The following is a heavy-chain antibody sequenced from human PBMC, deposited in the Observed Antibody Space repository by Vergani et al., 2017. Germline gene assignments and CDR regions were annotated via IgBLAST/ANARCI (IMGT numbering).Heavy chain of an antibody. CDR2: INHSGST. V-gene: IGHV4-34*01. Sequence: QVQLQQWGAGLLKPSETLSLTCAVYGGSFSGYYWSWIRQPPGKGLEWIGEINHSGSTNYKPSLKSRVTISVDTYKNQFSLKLSSVTAADTAVYYCARGAEDIVLMVYSFDDWGQGTLVTVSS. J-gene: IGHJ4*02. D-gene: IGHD2-8*01. CDR1: GGSFSGYY. CDR3: ARGAEDIVLMVYSFDD.